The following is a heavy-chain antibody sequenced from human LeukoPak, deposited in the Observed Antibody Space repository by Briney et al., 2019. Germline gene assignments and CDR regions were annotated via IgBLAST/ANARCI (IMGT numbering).Heavy chain of an antibody. CDR3: ARVWVRGVVTFDY. D-gene: IGHD3-10*01. CDR2: IRYDGSNK. V-gene: IGHV3-30*02. J-gene: IGHJ4*02. Sequence: GGSLRLSCAASGFTFSSYGMHWVRQAPGKGLEWVAFIRYDGSNKYYADSVRGRFTISRDNSKNTLYLQMNSLRAEDTAVYYCARVWVRGVVTFDYWGQGTLVTVSS. CDR1: GFTFSSYG.